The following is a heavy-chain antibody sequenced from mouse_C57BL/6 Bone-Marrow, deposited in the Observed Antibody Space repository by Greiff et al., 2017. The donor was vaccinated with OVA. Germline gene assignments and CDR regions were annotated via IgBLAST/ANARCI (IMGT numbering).Heavy chain of an antibody. V-gene: IGHV5-6*02. CDR3: ARHPGSPWFAY. J-gene: IGHJ3*01. CDR1: GFTFSSYG. CDR2: ISSGGSYT. Sequence: EVKLVESGGDLVKPGGSLKLSCAASGFTFSSYGLSWVRQTPDKRLEWVATISSGGSYTYYPDSVKGRFTISRDNAKTTLYLHMSSLKSEDTAMYYCARHPGSPWFAYWGQGTLVTVSA. D-gene: IGHD1-1*01.